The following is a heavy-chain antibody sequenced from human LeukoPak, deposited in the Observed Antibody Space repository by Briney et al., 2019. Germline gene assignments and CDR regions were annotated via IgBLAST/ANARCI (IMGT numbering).Heavy chain of an antibody. CDR2: INHSGST. CDR1: GGSFSGYY. V-gene: IGHV4-34*01. Sequence: NPSETLSLTCAVYGGSFSGYYWSWIRQPPGRGREGIGEINHSGSTNYNPSLKSRVTISVDTSKNQFSLKLSSVTAADTAVYYCARRAMLWVATNGFDYWGQGTLVTVSS. J-gene: IGHJ4*02. D-gene: IGHD5-24*01. CDR3: ARRAMLWVATNGFDY.